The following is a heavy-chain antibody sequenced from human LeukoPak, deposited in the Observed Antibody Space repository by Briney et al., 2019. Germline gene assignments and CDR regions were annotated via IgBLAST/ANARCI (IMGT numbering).Heavy chain of an antibody. CDR2: IDPSDSYT. J-gene: IGHJ4*02. Sequence: GESLMTSCKGSGYIFTNYWISWLRHMPGKGLEWMGIIDPSDSYTNYTPSFQGHVTISADTSIGTAYLQWSSLKASDTAMYYCVRQGTHIAAAGIDYWGQGTLVTVSS. D-gene: IGHD6-13*01. V-gene: IGHV5-10-1*01. CDR1: GYIFTNYW. CDR3: VRQGTHIAAAGIDY.